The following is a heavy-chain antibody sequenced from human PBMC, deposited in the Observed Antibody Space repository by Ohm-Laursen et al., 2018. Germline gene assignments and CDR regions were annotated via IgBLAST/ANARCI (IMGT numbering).Heavy chain of an antibody. D-gene: IGHD3-16*01. CDR1: GFTFSTYA. CDR3: ARGWGWFDP. V-gene: IGHV3-23*01. J-gene: IGHJ5*02. CDR2: ISAGGGNT. Sequence: SLRLSCAASGFTFSTYAMHWVRQAPGKGLEWVSAISAGGGNTYYVDSVKGRFTISRDNSKNTLYLQMKSLRVEDAAMYYCARGWGWFDPWGQGTLVTVSS.